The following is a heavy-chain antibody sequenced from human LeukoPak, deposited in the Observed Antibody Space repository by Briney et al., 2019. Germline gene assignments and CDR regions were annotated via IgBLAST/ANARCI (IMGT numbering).Heavy chain of an antibody. J-gene: IGHJ4*02. Sequence: SVILSLTCAVYVGSFSGYYWSWIREPPWKGREWLGEINHSGSTNYNPSLKSRVTISVDTSKNQFSLKLSSVTAADTAVYYCARRGGRLYSNYGYGYFDYWGQGTLVTVS. CDR1: VGSFSGYY. CDR2: INHSGST. V-gene: IGHV4-34*01. D-gene: IGHD4-11*01. CDR3: ARRGGRLYSNYGYGYFDY.